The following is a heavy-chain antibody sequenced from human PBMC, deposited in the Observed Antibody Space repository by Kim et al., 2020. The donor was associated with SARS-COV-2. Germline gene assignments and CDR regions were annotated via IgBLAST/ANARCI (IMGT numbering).Heavy chain of an antibody. CDR3: ARRTVRGVSYGIYV. V-gene: IGHV3-11*03. J-gene: IGHJ6*01. CDR1: GFTFSDYY. CDR2: ISSSSSYT. D-gene: IGHD3-10*01. Sequence: GGSLRLSCAASGFTFSDYYMSWIRQAPGKGLEWVSCISSSSSYTNSAYSAPVRFTFSIYNAKSSLYLQLNSLRAEATAAYYCARRTVRGVSYGIYVWGQ.